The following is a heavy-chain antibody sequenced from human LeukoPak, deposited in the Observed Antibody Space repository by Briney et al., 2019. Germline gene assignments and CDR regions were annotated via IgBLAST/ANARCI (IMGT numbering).Heavy chain of an antibody. CDR3: ACRDLRSTLSGG. CDR2: IYPGDSRT. J-gene: IGHJ4*02. CDR1: GYTFTNYW. Sequence: GESLKISCKGFGYTFTNYWIGWVRQMPGKGLEGMGVIYPGDSRTRYSPSFQGQVTISADKSLSSAYLEWSSLKASDTAMYSCACRDLRSTLSGGWGQGTLVTVSS. D-gene: IGHD6-6*01. V-gene: IGHV5-51*01.